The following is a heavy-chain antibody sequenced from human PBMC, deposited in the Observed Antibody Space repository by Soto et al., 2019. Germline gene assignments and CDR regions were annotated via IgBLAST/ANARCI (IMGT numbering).Heavy chain of an antibody. CDR2: SIPIFGTA. D-gene: IGHD1-26*01. J-gene: IGHJ4*02. Sequence: QVQLVQSGAEVKKPGSSVKVSCKASGGTFSSYAISWVRQAPGQGREWMGGSIPIFGTANYAQKFQGRVTINADESTSTAYMERRSLRSEDTVVYYCARGVGGRINRYSGSYFDSWGQGTLVTVSS. V-gene: IGHV1-69*01. CDR3: ARGVGGRINRYSGSYFDS. CDR1: GGTFSSYA.